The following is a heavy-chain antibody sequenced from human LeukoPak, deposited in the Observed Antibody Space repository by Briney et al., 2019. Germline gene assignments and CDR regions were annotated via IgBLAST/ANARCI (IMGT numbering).Heavy chain of an antibody. V-gene: IGHV4-59*01. J-gene: IGHJ6*03. D-gene: IGHD6-13*01. CDR3: ARDSSSRTYYYYYYMTS. Sequence: KASETLSLTCTVSGGSISSYYWSWIRQPPGKGLEWIGYIYYSGSTNYNPSLKSRVTISVDTPKNQFSLKLSSVTAADTAVYYCARDSSSRTYYYYYYMTSGAKGPRSPSP. CDR2: IYYSGST. CDR1: GGSISSYY.